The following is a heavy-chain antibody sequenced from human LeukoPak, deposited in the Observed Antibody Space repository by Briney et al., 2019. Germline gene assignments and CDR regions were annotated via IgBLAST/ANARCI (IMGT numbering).Heavy chain of an antibody. J-gene: IGHJ6*03. V-gene: IGHV1-2*02. Sequence: ASVKVSCKASGYTFTGYYMHWVRQAPGQGLEWMGWINPNSGGTNYAQKFQGRVTMTRDTSISTAYMELSRLRSDDTAVYYCARGTAPRSYYYYMDVWGKGTTVTVSS. D-gene: IGHD2-21*02. CDR2: INPNSGGT. CDR1: GYTFTGYY. CDR3: ARGTAPRSYYYYMDV.